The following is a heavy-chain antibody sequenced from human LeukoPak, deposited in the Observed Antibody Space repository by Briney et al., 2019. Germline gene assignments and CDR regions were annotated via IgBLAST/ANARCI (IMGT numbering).Heavy chain of an antibody. CDR1: GFTFDDYA. CDR2: ISWNSGSI. CDR3: ATRAGYSGYDANDAFDI. V-gene: IGHV3-9*03. Sequence: GGSLRLSCAASGFTFDDYAMHWVRQAPGKGLEWVSGISWNSGSIGYADSVKGRFTISRDNAKNSLYLQMNSPRAEDMALYYCATRAGYSGYDANDAFDIWGQGTMVTVSS. D-gene: IGHD5-12*01. J-gene: IGHJ3*02.